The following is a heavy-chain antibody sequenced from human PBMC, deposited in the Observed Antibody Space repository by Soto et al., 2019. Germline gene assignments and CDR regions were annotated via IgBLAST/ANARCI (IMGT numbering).Heavy chain of an antibody. J-gene: IGHJ4*02. Sequence: SETLSLTCTVSGGSIRSYYWSWIRQPAGKGLEWIWRIYTSGSTNYNPSLKSRVTISVDTSKNQFSLKLSSVTAADTAGYYCARERVGAIRFDYVGQGTLVTVSS. CDR2: IYTSGST. CDR3: ARERVGAIRFDY. CDR1: GGSIRSYY. V-gene: IGHV4-4*07. D-gene: IGHD1-26*01.